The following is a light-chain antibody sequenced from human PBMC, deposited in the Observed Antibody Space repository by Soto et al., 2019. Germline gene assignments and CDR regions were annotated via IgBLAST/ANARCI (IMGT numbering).Light chain of an antibody. V-gene: IGKV3-20*01. J-gene: IGKJ2*01. CDR2: GSS. CDR3: QRYGSSPPYT. CDR1: QSVSGNY. Sequence: EIVLTQSPGTLSLSPGERATLSCRASQSVSGNYLAWYQQKPGQSPRLLIYGSSDRATGIPDRFSGSGSGTDLTLTITRVEPEDFAVYYCQRYGSSPPYTFGQGTKLEIK.